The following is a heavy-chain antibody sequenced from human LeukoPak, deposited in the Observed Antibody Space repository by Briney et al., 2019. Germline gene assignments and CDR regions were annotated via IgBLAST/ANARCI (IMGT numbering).Heavy chain of an antibody. CDR1: GGSFSGYY. J-gene: IGHJ3*02. CDR2: INHSGST. V-gene: IGHV4-34*01. D-gene: IGHD2-2*02. CDR3: ARGPIVVVPAAIAGYAFDI. Sequence: SETLSLTCAVYGGSFSGYYWSWIRQPPGKGLEWIGEINHSGSTNYNPSLKSRVTIPVDTSKNQFSLKLSSVTAADTAVYYCARGPIVVVPAAIAGYAFDIWGQGTMVTVSS.